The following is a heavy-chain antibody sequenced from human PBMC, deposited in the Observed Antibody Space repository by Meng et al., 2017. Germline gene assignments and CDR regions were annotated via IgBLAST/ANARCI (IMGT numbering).Heavy chain of an antibody. CDR1: GFTFEDYT. Sequence: GESLKIPCGGPGFTFEDYTIQWGRQAPGKGLEWVSLFSWDGGSTYYADSVKGRFTISRDNSKNSLYLQMNSLRTEDTALDYCAAQKSRITGDDAFDIWGQGTRVTVSS. J-gene: IGHJ3*02. V-gene: IGHV3-43*01. CDR2: FSWDGGST. CDR3: AAQKSRITGDDAFDI. D-gene: IGHD7-27*01.